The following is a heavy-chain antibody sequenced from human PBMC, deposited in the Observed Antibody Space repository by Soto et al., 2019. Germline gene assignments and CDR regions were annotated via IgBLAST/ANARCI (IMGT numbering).Heavy chain of an antibody. Sequence: PSETLSLTCGVYGGSFRNYYWIWVRQPPGKGLEWIGEVNHSGEATYNPSLQSRLTMSLDTSQNQFSLRLASVTDADSAVYYCARVPSPFDYYYAMDVWGQGTTVTVSS. CDR2: VNHSGEA. J-gene: IGHJ6*02. D-gene: IGHD3-16*01. CDR1: GGSFRNYY. V-gene: IGHV4-34*10. CDR3: ARVPSPFDYYYAMDV.